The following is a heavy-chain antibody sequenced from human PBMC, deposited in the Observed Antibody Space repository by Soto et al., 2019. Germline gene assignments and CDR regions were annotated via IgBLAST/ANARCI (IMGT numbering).Heavy chain of an antibody. D-gene: IGHD1-1*01. V-gene: IGHV4-34*01. CDR3: ARGSGIVALPGELEDVNYDY. Sequence: QVQLPQWGAGLVKPSETLSLSCAVYGQSFSGHSWAWIRQPPGKGLEWIGEINEMGSTYYNPSLKSRVTISTDTSKNQFSLKLRSVSAAHTAAYFCARGSGIVALPGELEDVNYDYCGQVTLVNVSS. CDR2: INEMGST. J-gene: IGHJ4*02. CDR1: GQSFSGHS.